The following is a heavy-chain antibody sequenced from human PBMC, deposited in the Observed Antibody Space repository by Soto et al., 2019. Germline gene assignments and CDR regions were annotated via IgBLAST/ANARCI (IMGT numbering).Heavy chain of an antibody. CDR2: IYPGDSDT. V-gene: IGHV5-51*01. J-gene: IGHJ4*02. Sequence: PGESLKISCKGSGYSFASHWVAWVRQMPKKGLEWIGTIYPGDSDTKYSSAFRGHVTISADTSVSTAYLQWRSLEATDSAIYYCARYSGSYWHYLDFWGQGTLGTVSA. D-gene: IGHD1-26*01. CDR3: ARYSGSYWHYLDF. CDR1: GYSFASHW.